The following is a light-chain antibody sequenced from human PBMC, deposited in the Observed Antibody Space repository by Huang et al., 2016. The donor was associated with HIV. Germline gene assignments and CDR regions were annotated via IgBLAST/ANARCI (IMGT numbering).Light chain of an antibody. J-gene: IGKJ4*01. CDR1: QSVSSS. Sequence: EIVLTQSPATLSLSPGERATLSCRASQSVSSSLDWYQQKPGQAPRLLIYDASNRATGIPARFSGSGSGTDFTLTISSLEPEDFAVYYCQQRSNWPLTFGGGTKVDIK. V-gene: IGKV3-11*01. CDR2: DAS. CDR3: QQRSNWPLT.